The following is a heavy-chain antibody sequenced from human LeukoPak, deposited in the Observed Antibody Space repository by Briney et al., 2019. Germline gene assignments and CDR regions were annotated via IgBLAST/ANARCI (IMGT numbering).Heavy chain of an antibody. CDR2: ISSGGGSI. CDR1: EFTFSNYA. J-gene: IGHJ4*02. Sequence: SGGSLRLSCAASEFTFSNYAMNWVSQAPGKRPEWVSGISSGGGSIYYAGSVKGRFTISRDNSKNTLYLQMNSLRAEDTAVYYCASSPLAARPKLDYWGQGTLVTVSS. CDR3: ASSPLAARPKLDY. D-gene: IGHD6-6*01. V-gene: IGHV3-23*01.